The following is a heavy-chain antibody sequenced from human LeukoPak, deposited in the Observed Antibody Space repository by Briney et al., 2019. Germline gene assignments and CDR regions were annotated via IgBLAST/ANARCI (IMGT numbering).Heavy chain of an antibody. D-gene: IGHD3-10*01. CDR2: INHSGST. Sequence: SETLSLTCAVYGGSFSGYYWSWIRQPPGKGLEWIGEINHSGSTNYNPSLKSRVTISVDTSKNQFSLKLSSVTDADTAVYYCASAMVRGVIGYYWGQGTLVTVSS. CDR1: GGSFSGYY. CDR3: ASAMVRGVIGYY. V-gene: IGHV4-34*01. J-gene: IGHJ4*02.